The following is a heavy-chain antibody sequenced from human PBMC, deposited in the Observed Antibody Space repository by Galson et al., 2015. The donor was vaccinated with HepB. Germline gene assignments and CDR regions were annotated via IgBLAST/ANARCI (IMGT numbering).Heavy chain of an antibody. V-gene: IGHV3-23*01. D-gene: IGHD6-13*01. CDR3: AEALGSTWNFDY. CDR2: IGGTSGRT. CDR1: GFTFSSYA. J-gene: IGHJ4*02. Sequence: SLRLSCEASGFTFSSYAMSWVRQAPGKGLEWVSGIGGTSGRTDYADSVKGRFTISRDNSKNTLYLRMISLRAEDTAVYYCAEALGSTWNFDYWGQGTLVTVSS.